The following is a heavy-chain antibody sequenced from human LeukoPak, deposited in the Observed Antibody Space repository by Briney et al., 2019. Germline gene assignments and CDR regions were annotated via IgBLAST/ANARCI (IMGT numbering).Heavy chain of an antibody. D-gene: IGHD5-24*01. CDR2: IYWDSSSV. CDR3: VKDRKSRDLDSLDI. V-gene: IGHV3-9*01. Sequence: GGSLRLSCTVSEFIFDDFAMHWVRQAPGKGLEWVSGIYWDSSSVDYADSVKGRFTTSRDNAKNSLYLQMNSLRTDDTAVYYYVKDRKSRDLDSLDIWGQGTMVTVSS. CDR1: EFIFDDFA. J-gene: IGHJ3*02.